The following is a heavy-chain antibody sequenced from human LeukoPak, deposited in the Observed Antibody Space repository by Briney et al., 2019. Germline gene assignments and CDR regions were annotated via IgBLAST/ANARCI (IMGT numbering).Heavy chain of an antibody. D-gene: IGHD3-22*01. CDR3: ARDPYYDSSAQGRSFDI. J-gene: IGHJ3*02. V-gene: IGHV1-3*01. CDR2: INAGNGNT. Sequence: ASVKVSCKASGYNFTNYGMHWVRQAPGQRLEWMGWINAGNGNTKYLQKLQGRVAITRDTSASTAYMELSSLTSEDTAVYYCARDPYYDSSAQGRSFDIWGQGTMVTVFS. CDR1: GYNFTNYG.